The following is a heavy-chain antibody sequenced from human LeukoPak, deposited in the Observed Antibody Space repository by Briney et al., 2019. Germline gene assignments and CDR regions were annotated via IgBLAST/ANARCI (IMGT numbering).Heavy chain of an antibody. V-gene: IGHV4-39*01. CDR2: IYYSKNT. Sequence: MSSETLSLTCTVSGGSISSSSAYWGWIRQPPGKGLEWIGSIYYSKNTYYNPSLKRRVTISADTSKNQFSLTLGSVSATDTAVYYCVSPRGFSYGYFDYWGQGTLVTVSS. D-gene: IGHD5-18*01. J-gene: IGHJ4*02. CDR1: GGSISSSSAY. CDR3: VSPRGFSYGYFDY.